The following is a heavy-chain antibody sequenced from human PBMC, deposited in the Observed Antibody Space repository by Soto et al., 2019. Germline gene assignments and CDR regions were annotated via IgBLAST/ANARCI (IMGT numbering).Heavy chain of an antibody. D-gene: IGHD5-18*01. CDR3: ARGGYSYGYYY. CDR1: GGSYRGDY. J-gene: IGHJ4*02. Sequence: PSETLSHTSCVYGGSYRGDYWSWIRQPPGKGLEWIGEINHSGSTNYNPSLKSRVTISVDTSKDQFSLKLSSVTAADTAVYYCARGGYSYGYYYWGQGTLVTVSS. V-gene: IGHV4-34*01. CDR2: INHSGST.